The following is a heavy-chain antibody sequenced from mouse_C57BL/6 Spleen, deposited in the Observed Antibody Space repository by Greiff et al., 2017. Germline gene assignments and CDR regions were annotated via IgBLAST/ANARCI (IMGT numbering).Heavy chain of an antibody. J-gene: IGHJ4*01. D-gene: IGHD2-4*01. CDR3: ARKSDDYEGDYYAMDY. Sequence: VQLQQSGPELVKPGASVKISCKASGYSFTGYYMNWVKQSPEKSLEWIGEINPSTGGTTYNQTVKAKATLTVDKSSSTAYMQLKSLTSEDSAVYYCARKSDDYEGDYYAMDYWGQGTSVTVSS. CDR2: INPSTGGT. V-gene: IGHV1-42*01. CDR1: GYSFTGYY.